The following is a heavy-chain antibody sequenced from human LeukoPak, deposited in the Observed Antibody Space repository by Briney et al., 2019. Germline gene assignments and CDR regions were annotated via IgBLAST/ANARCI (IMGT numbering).Heavy chain of an antibody. V-gene: IGHV3-23*01. Sequence: GASLRLSCAASGFTFSNYAMSWVRQPPGKGRGWVSAITGIGGNTYYADSVKGRFTVSRDNSKNPLYLQMNSLRAEDPAVYYCAKWGDYDVLTGYYVSDYWGQGTLVTVSS. J-gene: IGHJ4*02. D-gene: IGHD3-9*01. CDR2: ITGIGGNT. CDR3: AKWGDYDVLTGYYVSDY. CDR1: GFTFSNYA.